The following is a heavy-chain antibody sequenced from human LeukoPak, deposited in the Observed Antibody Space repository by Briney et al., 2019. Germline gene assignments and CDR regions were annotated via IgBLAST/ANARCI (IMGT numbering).Heavy chain of an antibody. CDR1: GFTFSSYG. CDR3: AKGEYSSSWRRDYYYGMDV. CDR2: RRYEGSNK. Sequence: PGGSLRLSCAASGFTFSSYGMHWVRQAPGKGLEWVAFRRYEGSNKYYAYSVKGRFTISRDNSKNTLYLQMNSLRAEDTAVYYCAKGEYSSSWRRDYYYGMDVWGQGTTVTVSS. J-gene: IGHJ6*01. V-gene: IGHV3-30*02. D-gene: IGHD6-13*01.